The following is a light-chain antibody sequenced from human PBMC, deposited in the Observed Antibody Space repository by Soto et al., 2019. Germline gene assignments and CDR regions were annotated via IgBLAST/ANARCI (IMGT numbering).Light chain of an antibody. J-gene: IGKJ1*01. CDR2: RAS. V-gene: IGKV4-1*01. CDR3: QQFYSTPT. Sequence: DIVMTQSPDSLAVSLGERATINCKSSQSVLYSSNNKDYLAWYQQKPGQPPKLLISRASTRESGVPDRFSGSGSGTDFTLTINNLQAEDVAVYYCQQFYSTPTFGQGTKVDIK. CDR1: QSVLYSSNNKDY.